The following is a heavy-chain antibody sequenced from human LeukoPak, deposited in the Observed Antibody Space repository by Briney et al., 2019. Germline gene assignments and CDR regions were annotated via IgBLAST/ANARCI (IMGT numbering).Heavy chain of an antibody. V-gene: IGHV1-69*06. Sequence: ASVKVSCKASGGTFSSYAISWVRQAPGQGLEWMGGIIPIFGTANYAQKFQGRVTITADKSTSTAYMELSSLRSEDTAVYYCARSFYYYDSSGYYSTYYFDYWGQGTLVTVSS. CDR3: ARSFYYYDSSGYYSTYYFDY. J-gene: IGHJ4*02. CDR1: GGTFSSYA. CDR2: IIPIFGTA. D-gene: IGHD3-22*01.